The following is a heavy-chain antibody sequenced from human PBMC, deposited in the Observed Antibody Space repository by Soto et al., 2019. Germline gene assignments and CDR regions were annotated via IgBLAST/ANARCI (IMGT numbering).Heavy chain of an antibody. CDR3: AREGQYTSSWYGRAFDI. Sequence: GGSLRLSCAASGFTFSSYTMHWVRQAPGKGLEWVALISYDGDNKYYADSVKGRFTISRDNSKNTLYLQMNSLRAEDTAVYYFAREGQYTSSWYGRAFDIWGQGTMVTVSS. CDR1: GFTFSSYT. D-gene: IGHD6-13*01. J-gene: IGHJ3*02. CDR2: ISYDGDNK. V-gene: IGHV3-30-3*01.